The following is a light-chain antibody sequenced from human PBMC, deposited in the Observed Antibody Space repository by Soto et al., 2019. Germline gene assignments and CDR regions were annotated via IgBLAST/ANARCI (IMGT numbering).Light chain of an antibody. V-gene: IGKV4-1*01. CDR1: QSVLSSSNNKNY. CDR3: QQHYCTPCT. J-gene: IGKJ3*01. CDR2: WAS. Sequence: DIVMTQSPDSLAVSLGERATINCKSSQSVLSSSNNKNYLAWYQQKPGQPPKLLIYWASTRESGVPDRFSGRGSGTDFTISISSVQSGDVAVYYCQQHYCTPCTFGPGTKVDIK.